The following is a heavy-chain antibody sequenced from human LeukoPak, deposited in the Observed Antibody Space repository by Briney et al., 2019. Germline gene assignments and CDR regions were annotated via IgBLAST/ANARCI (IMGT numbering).Heavy chain of an antibody. V-gene: IGHV3-23*01. CDR1: GFTFSTYD. CDR2: MRGGGNSP. CDR3: AKVAAGRWFFDY. J-gene: IGHJ4*02. Sequence: SGGSLRLSCAASGFTFSTYDMSWVRHAPGKALECVSGMRGGGNSPYYADSGKGRFTICRVNSKNISYLEMNDKRAEDRAVYFCAKVAAGRWFFDYWGQGTLVTVSS. D-gene: IGHD6-13*01.